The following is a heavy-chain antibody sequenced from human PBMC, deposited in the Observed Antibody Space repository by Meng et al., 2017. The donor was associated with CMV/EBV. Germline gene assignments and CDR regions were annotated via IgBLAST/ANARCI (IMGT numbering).Heavy chain of an antibody. Sequence: QVYVVKAGAWVKKAGASGRVSWKAAGYSFTSYGISWVRQAPGQGLEWMGWISAYNGKTNYAQKLQGRVTMTTDTSTSTAYMELRSLRSDDTAVYYCARVGVGATWYFDYWGQGTLVTVSS. D-gene: IGHD1-26*01. CDR2: ISAYNGKT. J-gene: IGHJ4*02. CDR3: ARVGVGATWYFDY. V-gene: IGHV1-18*01. CDR1: GYSFTSYG.